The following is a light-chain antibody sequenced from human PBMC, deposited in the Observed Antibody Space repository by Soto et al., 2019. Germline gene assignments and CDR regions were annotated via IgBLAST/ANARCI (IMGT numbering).Light chain of an antibody. J-gene: IGKJ1*01. CDR2: GAS. V-gene: IGKV3-20*01. Sequence: RRTMTITKREGATLSGRASQSVSGDYLAWYQSKPGQAPRLLIHGASNRATGIPDRFSGSGSGTDFTLTICILEPEDFAGYYFQQYLITPCTFGQGTKVDIK. CDR1: QSVSGDY. CDR3: QQYLITPCT.